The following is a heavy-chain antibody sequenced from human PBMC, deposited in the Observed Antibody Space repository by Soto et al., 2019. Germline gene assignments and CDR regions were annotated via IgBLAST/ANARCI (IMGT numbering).Heavy chain of an antibody. CDR3: ANSLRPEDPYGLDV. CDR1: GFTFSSYG. CDR2: ISGSAGST. Sequence: EVQLLESGGGLVQPGGSLRLSCAASGFTFSSYGMSWVRQAPGKGLQWVSAISGSAGSTYYADSVEGRFTISRDNSKNTLYVQMNSLRAEDAAVYYCANSLRPEDPYGLDVWGQGTTVTVSS. J-gene: IGHJ6*02. V-gene: IGHV3-23*01.